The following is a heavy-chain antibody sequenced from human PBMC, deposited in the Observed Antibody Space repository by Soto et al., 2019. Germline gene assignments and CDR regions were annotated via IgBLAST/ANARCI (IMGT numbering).Heavy chain of an antibody. J-gene: IGHJ2*01. CDR1: GGSISSGGYY. Sequence: QVQLQESGPGLVKPSQTLSLTCTVSGGSISSGGYYWSWIRQHPGKGLEWIGYIYYSGSTYYNPSLKSRVTISVDTSKNQFSLKLSSVTAADTAVYYCARDPQSHPDYGDYNMADTGPRDGERRHWYFDLWGRGTLVTVSS. CDR3: ARDPQSHPDYGDYNMADTGPRDGERRHWYFDL. V-gene: IGHV4-31*03. CDR2: IYYSGST. D-gene: IGHD4-17*01.